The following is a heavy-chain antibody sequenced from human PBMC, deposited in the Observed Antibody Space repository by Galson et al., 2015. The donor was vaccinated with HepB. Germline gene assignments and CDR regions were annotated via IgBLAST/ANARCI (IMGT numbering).Heavy chain of an antibody. CDR1: GYTFTSYY. J-gene: IGHJ4*02. D-gene: IGHD1-26*01. V-gene: IGHV1-46*03. CDR2: INPNGGRT. Sequence: SVKVSCKASGYTFTSYYVHWVRQVPGQGFEWMGIINPNGGRTTYAQKFQGRLSLTTDTSTNTIYMEMNSLRAEDTALYHCARGRGSFPRHYFDSWGQGTLVTVSS. CDR3: ARGRGSFPRHYFDS.